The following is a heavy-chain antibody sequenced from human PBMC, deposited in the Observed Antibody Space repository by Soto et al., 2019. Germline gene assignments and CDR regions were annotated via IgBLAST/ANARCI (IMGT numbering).Heavy chain of an antibody. J-gene: IGHJ4*02. D-gene: IGHD1-26*01. V-gene: IGHV3-30*18. CDR1: GFTFSTYG. CDR3: AKDPGAWSLFFEY. CDR2: ISYDGNDE. Sequence: GGSLRLSCAAYGFTFSTYGIHWVRQAPGKGLEWVAVISYDGNDEYYADSVKGRFTISRDNSKNTVYLQMSSLRAEDTAVYYCAKDPGAWSLFFEYWGQGTLVTVSS.